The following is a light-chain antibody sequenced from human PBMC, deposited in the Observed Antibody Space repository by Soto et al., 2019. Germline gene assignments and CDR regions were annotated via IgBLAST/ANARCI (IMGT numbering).Light chain of an antibody. CDR2: SAS. V-gene: IGKV3-15*01. CDR1: QSVSSD. J-gene: IGKJ4*01. CDR3: QQYNNWPLT. Sequence: EVVMTQSPATLSVSPGERATLSCRASQSVSSDLAWYQQKPGQVPSLLIYSASTRATGIPVRFSGSGSGTEFTLTISSLQSEDFAAYYCQQYNNWPLTFGGGTKVEIK.